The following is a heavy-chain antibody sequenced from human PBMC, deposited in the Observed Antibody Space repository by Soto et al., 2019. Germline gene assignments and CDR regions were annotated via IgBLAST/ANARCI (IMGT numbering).Heavy chain of an antibody. J-gene: IGHJ6*02. CDR1: GGTFSSYA. CDR3: ASLTMVRGVINYYYYGMDV. D-gene: IGHD3-10*01. V-gene: IGHV1-69*06. CDR2: IIPIFGTA. Sequence: QVQLVQSGAEVKKPGSSVKVSCKASGGTFSSYAISWVRQAPGQGLEWMGGIIPIFGTANYAQKFQGRVTITADKSASPAYMGLSSLRSEDTAVYYCASLTMVRGVINYYYYGMDVWGQGTTVTVSS.